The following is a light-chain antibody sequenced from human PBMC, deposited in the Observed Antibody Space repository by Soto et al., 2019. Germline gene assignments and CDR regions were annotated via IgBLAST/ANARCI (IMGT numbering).Light chain of an antibody. CDR1: QGVSSS. Sequence: IQLTQSPPSLSASVGDRVTITCRASQGVSSSLAWYHQQPGKAPKLLIYAASSLQSGVPSRFSGSGSGTDFTLTISSLQPEDFATYYCQQANSFRITFGQGTRLEIK. V-gene: IGKV1-12*01. J-gene: IGKJ5*01. CDR2: AAS. CDR3: QQANSFRIT.